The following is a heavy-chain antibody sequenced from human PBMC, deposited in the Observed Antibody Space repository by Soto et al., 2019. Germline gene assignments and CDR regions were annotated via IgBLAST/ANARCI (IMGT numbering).Heavy chain of an antibody. CDR3: ARGAYYYGSGNLFRAAGALYI. D-gene: IGHD3-10*01. V-gene: IGHV4-34*01. CDR2: INHSGST. Sequence: PSETLSLTCAVYGGSFSGYYWSWIRQPPGKGLEWIGEINHSGSTNYNPSLKSRVTISVDTSKNQFSLKLSSVTAADTAVDYCARGAYYYGSGNLFRAAGALYIGGQGKMGT. CDR1: GGSFSGYY. J-gene: IGHJ3*02.